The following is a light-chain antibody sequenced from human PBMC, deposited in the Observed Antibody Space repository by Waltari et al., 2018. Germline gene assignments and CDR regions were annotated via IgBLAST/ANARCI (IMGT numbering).Light chain of an antibody. CDR2: AAS. V-gene: IGKV1-39*01. Sequence: DIQMTQSPSSLSASVGDRVSIACRESQYISDYLNWYQQKPGKAPKLLISAASSLQSGVPSRFSGSGSGTVFTLTISNLQPEDFATYYCQQSKNAPLTFGGGTRVEI. J-gene: IGKJ4*01. CDR1: QYISDY. CDR3: QQSKNAPLT.